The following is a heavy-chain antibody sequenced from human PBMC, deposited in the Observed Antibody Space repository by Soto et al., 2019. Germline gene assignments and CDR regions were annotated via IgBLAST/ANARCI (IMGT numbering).Heavy chain of an antibody. CDR3: ARSETPNYYYGMDV. CDR2: IYPDDSDT. J-gene: IGHJ6*02. CDR1: GYSFASYW. V-gene: IGHV5-51*01. Sequence: GESLKISCKGSGYSFASYWIGWVRQMPGKGLEWMGIIYPDDSDTRYSASFQGQVTISADKPFSTAYLQWSSLKASDTATYYCARSETPNYYYGMDVWGQGTAVTVSS.